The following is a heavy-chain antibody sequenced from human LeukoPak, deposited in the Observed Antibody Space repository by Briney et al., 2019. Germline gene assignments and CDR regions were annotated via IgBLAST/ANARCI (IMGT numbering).Heavy chain of an antibody. D-gene: IGHD3-16*01. J-gene: IGHJ4*02. V-gene: IGHV3-7*03. CDR1: GSTFRSYW. CDR2: LNQDGSEK. Sequence: GGSLRLSCAASGSTFRSYWMSWVRQAPGKGLEWVANLNQDGSEKYYVDSVKGRFTISRDNAKKSLYLQMNSLRAEDTAVYYCGRDGGPVDHWGQGTLVTVSS. CDR3: GRDGGPVDH.